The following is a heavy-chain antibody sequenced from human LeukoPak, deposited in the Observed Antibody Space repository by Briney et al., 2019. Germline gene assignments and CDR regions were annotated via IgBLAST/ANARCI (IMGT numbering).Heavy chain of an antibody. CDR1: GGSISSGGYY. Sequence: PSETLSLTCTVSGGSISSGGYYWSWTRQHPGKGLEWIGYIYYSGSTYYNPSLKSRVTISVDTSKNQFSLKLSSVTAADTAVYYCARAPGYCSSTSCFYYYYGMDVWGQGTTVTVSS. V-gene: IGHV4-31*03. J-gene: IGHJ6*02. CDR2: IYYSGST. D-gene: IGHD2-2*01. CDR3: ARAPGYCSSTSCFYYYYGMDV.